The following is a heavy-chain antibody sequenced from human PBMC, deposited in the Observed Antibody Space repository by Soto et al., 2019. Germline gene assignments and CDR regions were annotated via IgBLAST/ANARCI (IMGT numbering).Heavy chain of an antibody. D-gene: IGHD3-22*01. CDR1: GFTFSSYG. CDR3: ARDASITMIVVDYGMDV. J-gene: IGHJ6*02. Sequence: ESGGGVVQPGRSLRLSCAASGFTFSSYGMHWVRQAPGKGLEWVAVIWYDGSNKYYADSVKGRFTISRDNSKNTLYLQMNSLRAEDTAVYYCARDASITMIVVDYGMDVWGQGTTVTVSS. V-gene: IGHV3-33*01. CDR2: IWYDGSNK.